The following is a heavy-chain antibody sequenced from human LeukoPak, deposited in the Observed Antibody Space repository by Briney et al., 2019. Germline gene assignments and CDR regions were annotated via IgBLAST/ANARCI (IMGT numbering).Heavy chain of an antibody. CDR1: GGTFSSYA. J-gene: IGHJ5*02. CDR3: ARERWFDP. V-gene: IGHV1-46*01. CDR2: INPSGGST. Sequence: ASVKVSCKASGGTFSSYAISWVRQAPGQGLEWMGIINPSGGSTSYAQKFQGRVTMTRDTSTSTVYMELSSLRSEDTAVYYCARERWFDPWGQGTLVTVSS.